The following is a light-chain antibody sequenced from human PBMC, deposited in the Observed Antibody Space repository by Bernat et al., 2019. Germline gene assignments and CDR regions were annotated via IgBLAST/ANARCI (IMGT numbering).Light chain of an antibody. V-gene: IGLV3-1*01. CDR3: QAWDSSAGF. Sequence: SSELTQPPSVSVSPGQIARITCSGEKLGSKFTCWYQQRSGQSPVVLIYRDNIRPSGISERFSASHSGNTATLTITGTQPMDEADYYCQAWDSSAGFFGGGTKLTVL. J-gene: IGLJ2*01. CDR1: KLGSKF. CDR2: RDN.